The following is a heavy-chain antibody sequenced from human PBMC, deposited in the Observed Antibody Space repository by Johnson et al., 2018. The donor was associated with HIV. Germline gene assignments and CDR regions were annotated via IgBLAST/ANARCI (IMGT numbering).Heavy chain of an antibody. Sequence: QVQLVESGGGVVQPGRSLRLSCAASGFTFSSYAMHWVRQAPGKGLEWVAVISFDGSYKYYADSVKGRFTISRDSSKNTLYLQMNSLRAEDTAVYYCAKAVGGYAFDIWGQGTMVTVSS. CDR1: GFTFSSYA. CDR3: AKAVGGYAFDI. D-gene: IGHD1-26*01. CDR2: ISFDGSYK. J-gene: IGHJ3*02. V-gene: IGHV3-30*04.